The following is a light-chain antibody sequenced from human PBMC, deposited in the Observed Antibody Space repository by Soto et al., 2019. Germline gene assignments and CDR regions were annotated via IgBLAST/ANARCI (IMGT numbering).Light chain of an antibody. Sequence: EIVMTQSPATLSVSPGERATLSCRASQSVSSNLAWYQQKPGQAPRLLIYGASTRATCIPARFSGSGSGTVFTLTISSLQSEDFAVYYCQQYNNWPLYTFGQGTKLEIK. CDR1: QSVSSN. V-gene: IGKV3-15*01. J-gene: IGKJ2*01. CDR3: QQYNNWPLYT. CDR2: GAS.